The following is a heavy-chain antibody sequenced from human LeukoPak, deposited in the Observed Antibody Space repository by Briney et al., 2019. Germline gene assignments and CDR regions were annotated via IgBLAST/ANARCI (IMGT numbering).Heavy chain of an antibody. J-gene: IGHJ4*02. V-gene: IGHV3-23*01. CDR2: ISGSGGST. CDR1: GFTFSSYA. D-gene: IGHD3-22*01. Sequence: SGGSLRLSCAASGFTFSSYAMSWVRQAPGKGLEWVSAISGSGGSTYYADSVKGRFAISRDNSKNTLYLQMNSLRAEDTAVYYCAKDSGRDYGAYYYDSSGYYPFDYWGQGTLVTVSS. CDR3: AKDSGRDYGAYYYDSSGYYPFDY.